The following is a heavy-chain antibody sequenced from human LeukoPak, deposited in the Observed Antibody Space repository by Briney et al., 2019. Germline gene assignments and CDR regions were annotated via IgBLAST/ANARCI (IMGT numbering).Heavy chain of an antibody. V-gene: IGHV4-39*01. CDR3: ARRVLEAVTGTGGFDY. CDR1: GGSISSSSYY. Sequence: SETLSLTCTVSGGSISSSSYYWGWIRQPPGQGLEWIGSIYYGGSTYYNPSLKSRVTISVDTSKNQFSLRLSSVTAADTAVYYCARRVLEAVTGTGGFDYWGQGTLVTVSS. J-gene: IGHJ4*02. CDR2: IYYGGST. D-gene: IGHD6-19*01.